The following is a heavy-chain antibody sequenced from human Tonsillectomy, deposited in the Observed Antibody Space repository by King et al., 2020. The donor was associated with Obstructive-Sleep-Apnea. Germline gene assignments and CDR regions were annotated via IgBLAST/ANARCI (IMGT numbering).Heavy chain of an antibody. CDR1: GFTFDDYA. J-gene: IGHJ3*02. Sequence: VQLVESGGGLEQPGRSLRLSCAASGFTFDDYALHWFRQAPGRGLEWFSGISWNVGRLGYAASLKGRFTISRDNAKNSLYLQMHSLTTEDTALYYCAKDRTYAEAAAFDIWGQGTMVTVSS. D-gene: IGHD3-16*01. CDR2: ISWNVGRL. CDR3: AKDRTYAEAAAFDI. V-gene: IGHV3-9*01.